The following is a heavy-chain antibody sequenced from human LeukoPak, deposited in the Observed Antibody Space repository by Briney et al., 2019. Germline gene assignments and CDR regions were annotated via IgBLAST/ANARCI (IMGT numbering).Heavy chain of an antibody. V-gene: IGHV4-59*01. CDR1: GGSISSYY. D-gene: IGHD3-10*01. J-gene: IGHJ5*02. CDR3: ARVPVLLWFGEAWWFDP. CDR2: IYYSGST. Sequence: SETLSLTCTVSGGSISSYYWSWIRQPPGKGLEWIGYIYYSGSTNYNPSLKSRVTISVDTSKNQFSLKLSSVTAADTAVYYCARVPVLLWFGEAWWFDPWGQGTLVTVSP.